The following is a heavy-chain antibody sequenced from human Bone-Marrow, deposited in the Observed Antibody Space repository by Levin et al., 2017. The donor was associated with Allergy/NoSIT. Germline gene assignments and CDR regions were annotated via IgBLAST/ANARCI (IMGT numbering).Heavy chain of an antibody. Sequence: PGGSLRLSCAASGFDFGYYAMTWVRQAPGKGLEWVSTISGSGISYADSVKGRFTISRDNYKNTLYLQMSSLRGEDTAVYYCAKDIVKYYGSGSYRYFDHWGQGTLVTVSS. CDR1: GFDFGYYA. D-gene: IGHD3-10*01. V-gene: IGHV3-23*01. CDR2: ISGSGIS. J-gene: IGHJ4*02. CDR3: AKDIVKYYGSGSYRYFDH.